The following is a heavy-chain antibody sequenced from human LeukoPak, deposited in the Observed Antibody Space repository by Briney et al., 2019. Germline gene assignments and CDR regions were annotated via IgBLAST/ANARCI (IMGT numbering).Heavy chain of an antibody. V-gene: IGHV1-18*01. J-gene: IGHJ4*02. Sequence: EASVKVSCKASGYKFTDYGINWVRQAPGQGLEWMGWINGHNGKSNYSQRFQDRVTMTTDTSMSTAYMELRRLRYGDTAVYYCVRVPELPEYWGQGTLVTVSS. D-gene: IGHD2-15*01. CDR2: INGHNGKS. CDR1: GYKFTDYG. CDR3: VRVPELPEY.